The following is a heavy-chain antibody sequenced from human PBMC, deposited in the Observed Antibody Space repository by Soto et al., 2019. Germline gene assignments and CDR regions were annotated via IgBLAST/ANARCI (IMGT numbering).Heavy chain of an antibody. CDR3: AKGGSEYQLLYYYYYYMDV. CDR2: ISWNSGSI. J-gene: IGHJ6*03. D-gene: IGHD2-2*01. V-gene: IGHV3-9*01. CDR1: GFTFDDYA. Sequence: QSGGSLRLSCAASGFTFDDYAMHWVRQAPGKGLEWVSGISWNSGSIGYADSVKGRFTISRDNAKNSLYLQMNSLRAEDTALYYCAKGGSEYQLLYYYYYYMDVWGKGTTVTVSS.